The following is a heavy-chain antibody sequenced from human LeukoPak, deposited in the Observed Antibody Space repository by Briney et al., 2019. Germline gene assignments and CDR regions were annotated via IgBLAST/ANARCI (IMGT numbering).Heavy chain of an antibody. J-gene: IGHJ5*02. V-gene: IGHV5-51*01. D-gene: IGHD3-22*01. Sequence: GESLQISCKGSGYSFTSQWIGWVRQMPGEGLEWMGIISPDDSDTRYSPSFQGQVTISADKSISTAYLQWSSLKASDTAMYYCARSPSRGYYDSSGLPRWFDPWGQGTLVTVSS. CDR1: GYSFTSQW. CDR3: ARSPSRGYYDSSGLPRWFDP. CDR2: ISPDDSDT.